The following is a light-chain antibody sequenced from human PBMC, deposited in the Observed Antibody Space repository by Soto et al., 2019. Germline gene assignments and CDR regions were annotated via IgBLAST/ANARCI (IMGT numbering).Light chain of an antibody. CDR1: QSVSSNH. J-gene: IGKJ1*01. Sequence: DIVLTRSPGTLSLSRGERATLYCRASQSVSSNHLAWYQQKPGQAPRLLIYGGSSRATGIPVRFSGSGSETDFTLTITRLEPEDFAMYYCQQYSSSRTFGQGTKV. V-gene: IGKV3-20*01. CDR3: QQYSSSRT. CDR2: GGS.